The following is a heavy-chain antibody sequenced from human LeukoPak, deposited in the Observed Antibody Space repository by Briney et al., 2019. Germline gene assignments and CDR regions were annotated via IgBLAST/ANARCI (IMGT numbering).Heavy chain of an antibody. J-gene: IGHJ4*02. CDR3: AREKGRGVISPYYDC. V-gene: IGHV4-59*01. CDR1: GGSISSYY. CDR2: IYHSGST. Sequence: PSETLSLTCTVSGGSISSYYWSWIRQPPGKGLEWIGSIYHSGSTYYNPSLKSRVTISVDTSKNQFSLKLSSVTAADTAVYFCAREKGRGVISPYYDCWGQGTLVTVSS. D-gene: IGHD3-10*01.